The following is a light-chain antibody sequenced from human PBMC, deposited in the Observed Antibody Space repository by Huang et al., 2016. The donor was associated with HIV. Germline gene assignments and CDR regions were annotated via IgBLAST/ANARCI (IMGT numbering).Light chain of an antibody. V-gene: IGKV3-15*01. J-gene: IGKJ4*01. Sequence: EVVMTQSPATLSVSPGETATLSCRDNQSVSSDLALYQQKPGQAPRLLIYGASTRATGIPARFSGSGSGTEFTLTISILQSEDFAVYYCQQHNNWPLTFGGGTKVEIK. CDR3: QQHNNWPLT. CDR1: QSVSSD. CDR2: GAS.